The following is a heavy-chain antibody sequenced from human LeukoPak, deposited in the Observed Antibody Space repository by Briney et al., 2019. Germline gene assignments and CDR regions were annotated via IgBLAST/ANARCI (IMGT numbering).Heavy chain of an antibody. CDR2: IKKDGSEK. V-gene: IGHV3-7*01. Sequence: GGSLRLSCAASGFTFSNYWMTWVRQAPGKGLEWVANIKKDGSEKNYVDSVKGRFTISRDNAKNSLYLQMNSLRAEDTAVYYGARGGGYWGQGTLVTVSS. CDR1: GFTFSNYW. CDR3: ARGGGY. J-gene: IGHJ4*02.